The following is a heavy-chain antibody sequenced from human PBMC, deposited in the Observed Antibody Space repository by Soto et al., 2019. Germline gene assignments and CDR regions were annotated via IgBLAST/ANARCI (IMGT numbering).Heavy chain of an antibody. CDR3: AKEVSLGSNVDFGY. CDR2: ISGSGGST. V-gene: IGHV3-23*01. J-gene: IGHJ4*02. D-gene: IGHD7-27*01. Sequence: GGSLRLSCLASGFTFSIFALSWVRQSPGKGLEWVSTISGSGGSTYYADAVKGRFTISRDNSMGTLYLQMKSLRVEDTAIYYCAKEVSLGSNVDFGYWGQGALVTVSS. CDR1: GFTFSIFA.